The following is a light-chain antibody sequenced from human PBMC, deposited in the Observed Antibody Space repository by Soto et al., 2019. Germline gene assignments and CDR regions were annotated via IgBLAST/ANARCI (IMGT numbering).Light chain of an antibody. V-gene: IGKV1-33*01. J-gene: IGKJ3*01. CDR2: DAS. CDR3: QQYDNHPFT. CDR1: QDISNY. Sequence: DIQMTQSPSSLSASVGDRVTITCQASQDISNYLNWYQQKPGKAPKLLICDASNLETGVPSRFSGSGSGTDFTFTISSLKTEDIATYYCQQYDNHPFTFGPGTKVDIK.